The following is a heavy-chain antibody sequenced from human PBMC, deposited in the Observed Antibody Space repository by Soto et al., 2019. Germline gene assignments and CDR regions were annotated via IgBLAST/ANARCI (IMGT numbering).Heavy chain of an antibody. Sequence: QVQLMQSGPEVKKRGASVKVSCKSSGYPFTVFGISWVRQAPGQGLEWMGWMSPYNGHTNYAQKLQGRVTMTPDTSTSTAYMELRSLRSDDTAVYYCARDLGGARGFDFWGQGTLVTVSS. D-gene: IGHD3-10*01. CDR2: MSPYNGHT. J-gene: IGHJ5*01. CDR1: GYPFTVFG. V-gene: IGHV1-18*01. CDR3: ARDLGGARGFDF.